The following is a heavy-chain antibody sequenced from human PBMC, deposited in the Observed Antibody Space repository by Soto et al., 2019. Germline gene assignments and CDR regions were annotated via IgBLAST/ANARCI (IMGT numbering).Heavy chain of an antibody. Sequence: GGSLRLSCAASGFTFSNFAMSWVRQAPGKGLEWVSAISGGGGNTYYADSVKGRFTISRDNSKNTLYLQMNSLRAEDTAVYYCAKGLWFGESYGLSDYWGQGTLVTVSS. CDR3: AKGLWFGESYGLSDY. CDR2: ISGGGGNT. D-gene: IGHD3-10*01. V-gene: IGHV3-23*01. J-gene: IGHJ4*02. CDR1: GFTFSNFA.